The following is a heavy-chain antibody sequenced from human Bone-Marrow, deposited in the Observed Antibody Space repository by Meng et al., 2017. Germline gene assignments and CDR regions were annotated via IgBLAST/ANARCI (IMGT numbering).Heavy chain of an antibody. Sequence: VQHKQSGPGLVRPSETLCLTCAISGDSVSSNSAAWNWIRQSPSRGLEWLGRTYYKSKWSNNYAVSVKSRITINPDTSKNQFSLQLNSVTPEDTAVYYCASSIDYGDYYFDFWGQGTLVTVSS. CDR3: ASSIDYGDYYFDF. D-gene: IGHD4-17*01. CDR1: GDSVSSNSAA. V-gene: IGHV6-1*01. J-gene: IGHJ4*02. CDR2: TYYKSKWSN.